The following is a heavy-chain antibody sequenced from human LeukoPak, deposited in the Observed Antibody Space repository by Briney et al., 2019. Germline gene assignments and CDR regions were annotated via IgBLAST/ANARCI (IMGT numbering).Heavy chain of an antibody. D-gene: IGHD3-22*01. V-gene: IGHV4-59*01. J-gene: IGHJ4*02. CDR3: ARDQDSSGYYLDY. Sequence: SETLSPTCTVSGGSISSYYWSWIRQPPGKGLEWIGYIYYSGSTNYNPSLKSRVTISVGTSKNQFSLKLSSVTAADTAVYYCARDQDSSGYYLDYWGQGTLVTVSS. CDR1: GGSISSYY. CDR2: IYYSGST.